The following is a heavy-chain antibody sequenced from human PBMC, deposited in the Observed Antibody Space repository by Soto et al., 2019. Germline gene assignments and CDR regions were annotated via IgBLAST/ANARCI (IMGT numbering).Heavy chain of an antibody. Sequence: GGSLRLSCAGSGLTFSSYGMHWVRQAPGKGLEWVAVISYDGSEKFYAESVKGRFTISRDNSKNTVYLQMNSLRNEDTAMYFCVRDSDPRMVREIIMDDFDYWGQGTLVTVSS. CDR2: ISYDGSEK. D-gene: IGHD3-10*01. J-gene: IGHJ4*02. CDR3: VRDSDPRMVREIIMDDFDY. V-gene: IGHV3-30*03. CDR1: GLTFSSYG.